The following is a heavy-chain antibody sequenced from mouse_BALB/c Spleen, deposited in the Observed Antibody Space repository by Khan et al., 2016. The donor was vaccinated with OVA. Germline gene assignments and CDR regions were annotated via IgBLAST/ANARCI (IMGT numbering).Heavy chain of an antibody. CDR2: IYYSGSI. D-gene: IGHD2-1*01. V-gene: IGHV3-1*02. CDR3: ARDGNYMDY. CDR1: GYSITSGYS. J-gene: IGHJ4*01. Sequence: EVQLQESGPDLVKPSQSLSLTCTVTGYSITSGYSWHWIRQFPGNKLEWMGYIYYSGSINHNPSLKSRISITRDTSKDQFFLQLNSGTTEDTATYYSARDGNYMDYWGQGTSVTVSS.